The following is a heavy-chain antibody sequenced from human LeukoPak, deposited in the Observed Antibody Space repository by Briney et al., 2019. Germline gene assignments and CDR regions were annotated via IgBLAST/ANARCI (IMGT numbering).Heavy chain of an antibody. Sequence: GGSLRLSCAASGFTFSKYWMLWVRQAPGKGLESVSRINTDGTVTTYADSVKGRFTVSRDNADTTMFLQMNSVRDEDTAVYYCATKQWLAPPPDSWGQGTPVTVSS. CDR2: INTDGTVT. D-gene: IGHD6-19*01. V-gene: IGHV3-74*01. CDR1: GFTFSKYW. J-gene: IGHJ4*02. CDR3: ATKQWLAPPPDS.